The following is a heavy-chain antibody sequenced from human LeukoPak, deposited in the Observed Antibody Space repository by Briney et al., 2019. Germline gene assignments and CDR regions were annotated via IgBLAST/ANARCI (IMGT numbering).Heavy chain of an antibody. CDR2: INPNSGGT. CDR1: GYTFTGYY. Sequence: ASVKVSCKASGYTFTGYYMHWVRQAPGQGLEWMGWINPNSGGTNYAQKFQGRVTMTRDTSISTAYMELSRLRSDDTAVYYCARVHVRGSSGSSRHINWFDPWGQGTLVTVSS. V-gene: IGHV1-2*02. CDR3: ARVHVRGSSGSSRHINWFDP. D-gene: IGHD1-26*01. J-gene: IGHJ5*02.